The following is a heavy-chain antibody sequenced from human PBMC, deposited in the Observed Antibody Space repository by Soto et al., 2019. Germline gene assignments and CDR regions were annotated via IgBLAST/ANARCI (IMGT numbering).Heavy chain of an antibody. CDR3: VTGQYCDY. J-gene: IGHJ4*02. Sequence: GGSLRLSCIGSGFTFSNAWINWVRQAPGKGLEWVGRIKSKPDGGTTDYAAPVKGRFTISRDDSRNSVYLQMNSLRTEDTALYYCVTGQYCDYWGQGTLVTVSS. V-gene: IGHV3-15*01. CDR2: IKSKPDGGTT. CDR1: GFTFSNAW.